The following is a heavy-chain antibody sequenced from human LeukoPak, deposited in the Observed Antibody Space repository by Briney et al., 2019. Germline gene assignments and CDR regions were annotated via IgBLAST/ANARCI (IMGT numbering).Heavy chain of an antibody. CDR1: VLTFSSYS. CDR3: ARDRQKKYQLLFRPQLVDY. Sequence: GGALRLSCAASVLTFSSYSMNWLRQAAGKGLEWVSYISRRRSTIYYVDSVMGRFTMSRDNAKNSLYVQTTSMRAVDNAASCCARDRQKKYQLLFRPQLVDYWGQGTMVSVSS. CDR2: ISRRRSTI. D-gene: IGHD2-2*01. J-gene: IGHJ4*02. V-gene: IGHV3-48*01.